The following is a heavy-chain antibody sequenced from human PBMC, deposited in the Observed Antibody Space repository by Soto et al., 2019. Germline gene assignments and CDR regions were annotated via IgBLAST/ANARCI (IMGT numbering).Heavy chain of an antibody. Sequence: GGSLRLSCAASGFTFSSYGMHWVRQAPGKGLEWVAVIWYDGSNKYYADSVKGRFTISRDNSKNTLYLQMNSLRAEDTAVYYCARCIAAAGREAFDSWGQGTRVTVAS. V-gene: IGHV3-33*01. CDR1: GFTFSSYG. D-gene: IGHD6-13*01. J-gene: IGHJ3*02. CDR2: IWYDGSNK. CDR3: ARCIAAAGREAFDS.